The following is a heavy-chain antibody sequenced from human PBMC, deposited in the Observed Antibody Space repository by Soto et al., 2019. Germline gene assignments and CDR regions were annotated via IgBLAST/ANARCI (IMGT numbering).Heavy chain of an antibody. J-gene: IGHJ5*02. V-gene: IGHV1-69*13. D-gene: IGHD3-22*01. CDR3: ARDFYYYDSSGYYWKNWFDP. CDR2: IIPIFGTA. Sequence: SVKVSCKASGGTFSSYAISWVRQAPGQGLEWMGGIIPIFGTANYAQKFQGRVTITADESTSTAYMELSSLRSEDTAVYYCARDFYYYDSSGYYWKNWFDPWGQGTLVTVSS. CDR1: GGTFSSYA.